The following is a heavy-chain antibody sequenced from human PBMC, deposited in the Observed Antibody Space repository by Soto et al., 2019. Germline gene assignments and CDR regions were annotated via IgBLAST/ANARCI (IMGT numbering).Heavy chain of an antibody. J-gene: IGHJ4*02. CDR2: ISGSGAST. CDR1: GFTFSNYA. V-gene: IGHV3-23*01. D-gene: IGHD2-2*01. Sequence: EVQLLESGGGLVQPGGSLRLSCAASGFTFSNYAMSWVRQAPGKGLEWVSAISGSGASTYYADSVQGRFTISRDNSKNTLYLQMNSLRAEDTAVYYCAKEYCASTSCNFDHWGQGTLVTVSS. CDR3: AKEYCASTSCNFDH.